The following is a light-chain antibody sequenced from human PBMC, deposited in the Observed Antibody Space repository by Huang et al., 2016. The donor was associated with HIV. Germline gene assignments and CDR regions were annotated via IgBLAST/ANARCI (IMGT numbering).Light chain of an antibody. Sequence: DVVMTQSPISLSVTLGQPASISCKSSQSLLHSDGDTYLTWFHQRPGHSPRRLIYKGSKRASGVPDRFGGIVSGTDFTLEISRVEPDYVGVYYCMQGTHLFTFGPGTTVDIK. CDR3: MQGTHLFT. V-gene: IGKV2-30*02. CDR2: KGS. J-gene: IGKJ3*01. CDR1: QSLLHSDGDTY.